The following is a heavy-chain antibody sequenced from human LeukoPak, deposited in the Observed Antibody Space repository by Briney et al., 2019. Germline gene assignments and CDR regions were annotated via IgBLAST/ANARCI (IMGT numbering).Heavy chain of an antibody. D-gene: IGHD3-22*01. CDR1: GVSISSYY. V-gene: IGHV4-59*01. Sequence: SETLSLTCTVSGVSISSYYWSWIRQPPGKGLEWMGYIYYSGTTNYNPSLKSRVTISVDTSKNQFSLKLSSVTAADTAVYYCARGYYDSSGYYSVPHHWGQGTLVTVSS. CDR3: ARGYYDSSGYYSVPHH. CDR2: IYYSGTT. J-gene: IGHJ5*02.